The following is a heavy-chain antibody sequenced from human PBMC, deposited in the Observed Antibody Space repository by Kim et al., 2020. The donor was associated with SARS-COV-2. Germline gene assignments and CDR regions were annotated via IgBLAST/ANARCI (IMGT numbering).Heavy chain of an antibody. CDR1: GFTFSNYG. J-gene: IGHJ6*02. CDR3: AKRTTSWAMDV. CDR2: ISYDGSNR. D-gene: IGHD2-2*01. V-gene: IGHV3-30*18. Sequence: GGSLRLSCAASGFTFSNYGIHWVRQAPGKGLEWVAFISYDGSNRYYADSVKGRFTISRDNSKNTLYLQMSSLRDDDTGVYYCAKRTTSWAMDVWGQGTTV.